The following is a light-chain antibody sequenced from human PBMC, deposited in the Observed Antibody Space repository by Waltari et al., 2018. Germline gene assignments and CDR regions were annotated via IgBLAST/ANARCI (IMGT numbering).Light chain of an antibody. J-gene: IGLJ3*02. CDR1: SSDVGGFNY. Sequence: QSALTQPVSVSGSPGQSITISCTGTSSDVGGFNYVSWYQHHPGKAPKLMIYDVTKRPSGVSTLFSGSGSCNTASLTISGLQSEDEAYYYCSSYIRISASWVFGGGTKLTVL. CDR3: SSYIRISASWV. CDR2: DVT. V-gene: IGLV2-14*03.